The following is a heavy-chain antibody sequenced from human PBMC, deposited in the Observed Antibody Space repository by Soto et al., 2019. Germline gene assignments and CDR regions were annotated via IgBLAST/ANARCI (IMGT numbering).Heavy chain of an antibody. Sequence: PGGSLRLSCAASGFTFSSYSMNWVRQAPGKGLEWVSSISGSSSYIYYADSVKGRFTISRDNAKNSLYLQMNSLRAEDTAVYYCARDTSSTDIAARIDPWGQGTLVTVSS. J-gene: IGHJ5*02. CDR3: ARDTSSTDIAARIDP. D-gene: IGHD6-6*01. V-gene: IGHV3-21*01. CDR1: GFTFSSYS. CDR2: ISGSSSYI.